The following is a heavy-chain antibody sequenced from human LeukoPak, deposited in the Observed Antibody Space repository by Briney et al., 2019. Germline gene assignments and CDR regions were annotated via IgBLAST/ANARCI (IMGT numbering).Heavy chain of an antibody. CDR2: IRYDGNNK. Sequence: GGSLRLSCAASGFTFSSYSMHWVRQAPGKGLEWVAFIRYDGNNKYYADSVKGRFTISRDNSKNTLYLQMNSLRAEDTGVYYCAKGSSSLYYYHMDVWGKGTTVTVSS. CDR1: GFTFSSYS. D-gene: IGHD6-6*01. V-gene: IGHV3-30*02. CDR3: AKGSSSLYYYHMDV. J-gene: IGHJ6*03.